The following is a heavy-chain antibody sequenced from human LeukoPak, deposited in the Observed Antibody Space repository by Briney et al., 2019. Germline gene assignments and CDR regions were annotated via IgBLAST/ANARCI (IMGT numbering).Heavy chain of an antibody. J-gene: IGHJ4*02. CDR1: GFTFSSYS. CDR3: ARVARDYDSSGVDY. Sequence: PGGSLRLSCAASGFTFSSYSMNWVRQAPGKGLEWVSSISSSSSYIYYADSVKGRFTISRDNAKNSLYLQMNSLRAEDTAVYYCARVARDYDSSGVDYWGQGTLVTVSS. CDR2: ISSSSSYI. V-gene: IGHV3-21*01. D-gene: IGHD3-22*01.